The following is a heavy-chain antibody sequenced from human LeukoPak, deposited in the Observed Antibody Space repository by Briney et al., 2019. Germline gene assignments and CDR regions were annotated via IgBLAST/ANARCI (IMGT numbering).Heavy chain of an antibody. CDR3: AKDTLSSTSPCDY. D-gene: IGHD2-2*01. V-gene: IGHV3-23*01. CDR2: ISGSGGST. Sequence: GGSLRLSCAASGFTFSSYAMSWVRQAPGKGLEWVSAISGSGGSTYYADSVKGRFTISIDNSKNTLYRQKNSLRAEDTAVYYCAKDTLSSTSPCDYWGKGTLVTVSS. CDR1: GFTFSSYA. J-gene: IGHJ4*02.